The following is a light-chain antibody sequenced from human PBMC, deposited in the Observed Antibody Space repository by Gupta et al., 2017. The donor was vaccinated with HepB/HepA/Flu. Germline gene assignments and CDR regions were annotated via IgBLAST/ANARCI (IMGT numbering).Light chain of an antibody. CDR2: GNS. V-gene: IGLV1-40*01. CDR1: SSNIGASYD. CDR3: QSYDSSLSVV. J-gene: IGLJ2*01. Sequence: QSVLTQPPPVSWAPGQRVTTSCTGSSSNIGASYDVHWYQQRPGTAPKHLNYGNSNRPSGVTAGFSGSKSCTADSLAITGLQAEDEADYYCQSYDSSLSVVFGGGTKLTVL.